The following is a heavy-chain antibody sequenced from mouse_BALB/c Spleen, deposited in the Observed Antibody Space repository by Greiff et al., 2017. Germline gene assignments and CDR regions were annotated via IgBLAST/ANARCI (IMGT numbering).Heavy chain of an antibody. Sequence: EVQGVESGGGLVKPGGSLKLSCAASGFTFSDSYMYWVRQTPEKRLEWVATISDGGSYTYYPDSVKGRFTISRDNAKNNLYLQMSSLKSEDTAMYYCARDRSQYEEGDYYAMDYWGQGTSVTVSS. J-gene: IGHJ4*01. CDR3: ARDRSQYEEGDYYAMDY. CDR1: GFTFSDSY. CDR2: ISDGGSYT. D-gene: IGHD2-14*01. V-gene: IGHV5-4*02.